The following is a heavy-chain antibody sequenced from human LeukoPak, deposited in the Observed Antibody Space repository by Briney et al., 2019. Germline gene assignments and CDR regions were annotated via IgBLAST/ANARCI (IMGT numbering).Heavy chain of an antibody. CDR2: SNHSGST. D-gene: IGHD1-1*01. V-gene: IGHV4-34*01. J-gene: IGHJ6*03. CDR3: ARGKLARGYYYYYYMDV. CDR1: GGSFSGYY. Sequence: SETLSLTCAVYGGSFSGYYWSWIRQPPGKGLEWLGESNHSGSTNYNPSLKSRVTISVDPSKNQFSLKLSSVTAADTAVYYCARGKLARGYYYYYYMDVWGKGTTVTVSS.